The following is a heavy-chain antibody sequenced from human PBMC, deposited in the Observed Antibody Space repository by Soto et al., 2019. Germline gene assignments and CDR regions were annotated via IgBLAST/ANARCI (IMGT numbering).Heavy chain of an antibody. CDR2: INPNSGGT. CDR1: GYTFTGYY. J-gene: IGHJ4*02. Sequence: ASVKVSCKASGYTFTGYYMHWVRQAPGQGLEWMGWINPNSGGTNYAQKFQGRVTMTRDTSISTAYMELSRLRSDDTAVYYCARSGVTTVASFDYWGQGTLVTVSS. V-gene: IGHV1-2*02. CDR3: ARSGVTTVASFDY. D-gene: IGHD3-10*01.